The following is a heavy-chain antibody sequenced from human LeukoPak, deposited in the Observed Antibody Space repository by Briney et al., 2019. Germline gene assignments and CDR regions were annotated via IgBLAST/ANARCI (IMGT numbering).Heavy chain of an antibody. J-gene: IGHJ6*03. CDR1: GFTFTTYG. Sequence: GGSLRLSCAASGFTFTTYGMIWVRQAPGKGLEWVLGISGSGSNSYYADSAKGRFTSSRDYSKRTVYLQMNSLRAEDTAVYYCAKNGEPHYYMDVLGKGTTVTVSS. CDR2: ISGSGSNS. V-gene: IGHV3-23*01. D-gene: IGHD1-14*01. CDR3: AKNGEPHYYMDV.